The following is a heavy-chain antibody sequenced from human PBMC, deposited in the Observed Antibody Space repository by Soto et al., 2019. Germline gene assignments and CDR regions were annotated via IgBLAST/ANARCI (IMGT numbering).Heavy chain of an antibody. CDR3: ASRDNGVATPRVKFDP. J-gene: IGHJ5*02. D-gene: IGHD5-12*01. CDR2: ISSSSSYI. CDR1: GFTFSSYS. Sequence: GGSLRLSCAASGFTFSSYSMNWVRQAPGKGLEWVSSISSSSSYIYYADSVKGRFTISRDNAKNSLYLQMNSLRADDTAAYYYASRDNGVATPRVKFDPWGQGTLVTVSS. V-gene: IGHV3-21*01.